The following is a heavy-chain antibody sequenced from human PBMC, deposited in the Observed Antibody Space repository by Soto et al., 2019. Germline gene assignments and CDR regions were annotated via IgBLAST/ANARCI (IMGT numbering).Heavy chain of an antibody. J-gene: IGHJ6*02. CDR1: GGSISSYY. Sequence: SETLSLTXTVSGGSISSYYWGWIRQPPGKGLEWIGYIYYTGSTSYNPSLKSPVTISVDTSKNQFSLKLSSVTAADTAVYYCARVRYFDWSYGMDVWGQGTTVTVSS. D-gene: IGHD3-9*01. CDR3: ARVRYFDWSYGMDV. CDR2: IYYTGST. V-gene: IGHV4-59*01.